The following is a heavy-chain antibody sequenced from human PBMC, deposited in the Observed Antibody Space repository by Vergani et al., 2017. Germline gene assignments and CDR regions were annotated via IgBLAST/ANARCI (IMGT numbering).Heavy chain of an antibody. J-gene: IGHJ3*02. CDR1: GESIRSGSHY. CDR3: ARGGYHDVLGGYYTATHGFDI. V-gene: IGHV4-61*02. D-gene: IGHD3-3*01. Sequence: QVKLQESGPGLLKPSQTLSLTCTVSGESIRSGSHYWSWIRQPAGKGPEWIGHIHTGGSTDLNPSFKSRVSISVDTSKHQFSLRLSSVTAADTAMYYCARGGYHDVLGGYYTATHGFDIWGQGTLVTVSA. CDR2: IHTGGST.